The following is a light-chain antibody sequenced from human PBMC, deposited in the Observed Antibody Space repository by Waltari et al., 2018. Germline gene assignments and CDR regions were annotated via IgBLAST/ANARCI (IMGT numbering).Light chain of an antibody. CDR3: QSYDTSLGVV. V-gene: IGLV1-40*01. CDR2: GYN. CDR1: WSNIGAGYD. Sequence: QSVLTQPPSMSGAPGQRVTISCTGSWSNIGAGYDVHWYQQLPGKAPTLLIDGYNTRPPGVTARFFGSKSCSSASLAIPGLQPEDEADYYCQSYDTSLGVVFGGGTKLTVL. J-gene: IGLJ2*01.